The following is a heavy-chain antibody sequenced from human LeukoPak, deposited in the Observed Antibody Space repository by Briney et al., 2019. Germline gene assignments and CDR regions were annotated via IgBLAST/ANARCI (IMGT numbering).Heavy chain of an antibody. CDR3: ATEMVRGAYFDY. D-gene: IGHD3-10*01. J-gene: IGHJ4*02. CDR1: GYTFTSYG. V-gene: IGHV1-18*01. Sequence: ASVKLSCKASGYTFTSYGISWVRQAPGQGLEWMGWISAYNGNTNYAQKLQGRVTMTTDTYTSTAYMELRSLRSDDTAVYYCATEMVRGAYFDYWGQGTLVTVSS. CDR2: ISAYNGNT.